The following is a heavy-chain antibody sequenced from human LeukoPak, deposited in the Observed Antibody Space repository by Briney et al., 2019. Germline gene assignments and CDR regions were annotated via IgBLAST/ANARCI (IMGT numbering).Heavy chain of an antibody. CDR3: ARGRTCSRTNCYGESTFS. CDR2: IKQDGSEK. J-gene: IGHJ5*02. CDR1: GFTFSNYW. Sequence: GGSLRLSCAASGFTFSNYWMSWVRQAPGKGLEWVANIKQDGSEKYYVDSVKGRLTISRDNARNSLYLQMNSLRAEDTAVYYCARGRTCSRTNCYGESTFSWGQGTLVTVSS. V-gene: IGHV3-7*01. D-gene: IGHD2-2*01.